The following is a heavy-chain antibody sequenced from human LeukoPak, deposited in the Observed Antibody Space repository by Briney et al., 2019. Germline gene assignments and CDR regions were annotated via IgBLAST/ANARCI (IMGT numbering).Heavy chain of an antibody. CDR2: IYYSGST. D-gene: IGHD6-25*01. CDR3: ARVGLDYYYYGMDV. J-gene: IGHJ6*02. Sequence: PSQTLSLTCTVSGGSISSGGYYWRWIRQHPGKGLEWIGYIYYSGSTYYNPSLKSQVTISVDTSKNQFSLKLSSVTAADTAVYYCARVGLDYYYYGMDVWGQGTTVTVSS. V-gene: IGHV4-31*01. CDR1: GGSISSGGYY.